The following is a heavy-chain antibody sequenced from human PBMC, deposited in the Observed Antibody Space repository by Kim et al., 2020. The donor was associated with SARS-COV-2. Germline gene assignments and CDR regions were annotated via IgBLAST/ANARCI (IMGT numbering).Heavy chain of an antibody. CDR1: GGSISSSSYY. V-gene: IGHV4-39*01. J-gene: IGHJ6*01. D-gene: IGHD6-13*01. Sequence: SETLSLTCTVSGGSISSSSYYWGWIRQPPGKGLEWIGSIYYSGSTYYNPSLKSRVTISVDTSKNQFSLKLSSVTATDTAVYYCARHYSSRHYYYYGMDV. CDR3: ARHYSSRHYYYYGMDV. CDR2: IYYSGST.